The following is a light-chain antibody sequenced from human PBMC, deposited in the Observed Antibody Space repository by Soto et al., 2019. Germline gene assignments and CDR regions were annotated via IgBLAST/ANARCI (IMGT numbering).Light chain of an antibody. J-gene: IGKJ1*01. V-gene: IGKV3-11*01. Sequence: EVVLTQSPATLSLSPGERATLSCRASQSVSDYTAWFQQKPGQPPRLVIYEASNRATGIPDRFSGSGSGTDFTLTISSLDPEDFAVYYCQQYNNWPWTFGQGTKVEIK. CDR3: QQYNNWPWT. CDR2: EAS. CDR1: QSVSDY.